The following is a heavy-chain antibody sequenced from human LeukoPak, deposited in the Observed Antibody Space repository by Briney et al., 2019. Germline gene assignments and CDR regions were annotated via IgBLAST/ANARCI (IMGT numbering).Heavy chain of an antibody. Sequence: TGGSLRLSCAASGFTFSSSAMSWVRQAPGKGLEWVSTISGSGDRTYYADSVKGRFTISRDNSKNTLFLHMNSLRAEDTAVYYCAELGITMIGGVWGKGTTVTISS. CDR3: AELGITMIGGV. J-gene: IGHJ6*04. V-gene: IGHV3-23*01. CDR2: ISGSGDRT. CDR1: GFTFSSSA. D-gene: IGHD3-10*02.